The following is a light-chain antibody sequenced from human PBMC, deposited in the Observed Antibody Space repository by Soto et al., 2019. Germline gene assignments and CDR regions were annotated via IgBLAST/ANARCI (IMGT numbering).Light chain of an antibody. V-gene: IGKV3-11*01. J-gene: IGKJ4*01. CDR2: DAS. CDR1: QSVSSY. Sequence: EKVIAQSPATLFVSPGERATLSSRASQSVSSYLAWYQQKPGQAPRLLIYDASNRATGIPARFSGSGSGTDFTLTISSLEPEDFAVYYCQQRSKWPLTFGGGTKVDIK. CDR3: QQRSKWPLT.